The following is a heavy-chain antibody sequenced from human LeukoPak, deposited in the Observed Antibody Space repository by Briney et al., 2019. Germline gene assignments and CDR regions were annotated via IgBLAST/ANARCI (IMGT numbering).Heavy chain of an antibody. CDR3: ASTSTRLLWFGELEYNWFDP. J-gene: IGHJ5*02. V-gene: IGHV3-21*01. CDR1: GFTFSSYS. CDR2: ISSSSSYI. Sequence: GGSLRLSCAASGFTFSSYSMNWVRQAPGKGLEWVSSISSSSSYIYYADSVKGRFTISRDNAKTSLYLQMNSLRAEDTAVYYCASTSTRLLWFGELEYNWFDPWGQGTLVTVSS. D-gene: IGHD3-10*01.